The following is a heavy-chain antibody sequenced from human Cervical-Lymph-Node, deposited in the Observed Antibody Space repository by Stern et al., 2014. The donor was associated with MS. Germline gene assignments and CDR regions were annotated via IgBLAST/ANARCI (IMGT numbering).Heavy chain of an antibody. V-gene: IGHV4-31*01. CDR3: GAGYDSRGFYS. CDR1: GGSISSGGYY. D-gene: IGHD3-22*01. J-gene: IGHJ5*02. CDR2: IYYSGYT. Sequence: QVQLQESGPGLVKPSQTLSLTCTVSGGSISSGGYYWSWIRQHPGKGLEWIGYIYYSGYTYYNPSLKSPVTISVDTSKNQFSLKLSSVTAADTAVYFCGAGYDSRGFYSWGQGTLVTVSS.